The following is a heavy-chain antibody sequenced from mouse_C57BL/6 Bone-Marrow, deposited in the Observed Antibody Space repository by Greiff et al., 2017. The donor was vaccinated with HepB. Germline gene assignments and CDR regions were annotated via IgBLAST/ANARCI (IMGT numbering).Heavy chain of an antibody. CDR1: GFNIKDDY. CDR2: IDPENGDT. V-gene: IGHV14-4*01. Sequence: VQLQQSGAELVRPGASVKLSCTASGFNIKDDYMHWVKQRPEQGLEWIGWIDPENGDTEYASKFQGKATITADTSSNTAYLQLSSLTSEDTAVYYCAPGCGSIWYIDVWGTGTTLTVSS. CDR3: APGCGSIWYIDV. J-gene: IGHJ1*03. D-gene: IGHD1-1*01.